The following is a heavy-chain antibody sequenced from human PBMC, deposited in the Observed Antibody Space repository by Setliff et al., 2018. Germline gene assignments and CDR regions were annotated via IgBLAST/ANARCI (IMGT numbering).Heavy chain of an antibody. CDR3: AIGPLIFGGVPLQD. Sequence: PSETLSLTCAVSGYSISSGYYWGWIRQPPGKGLEWIGSIYHSGSTYYNPSLKSRVTISVDTSKNQFSLKLSSVTAADTAVYYCAIGPLIFGGVPLQDWGLGTLVTVSS. J-gene: IGHJ4*02. CDR1: GYSISSGYY. V-gene: IGHV4-38-2*01. D-gene: IGHD3-16*01. CDR2: IYHSGST.